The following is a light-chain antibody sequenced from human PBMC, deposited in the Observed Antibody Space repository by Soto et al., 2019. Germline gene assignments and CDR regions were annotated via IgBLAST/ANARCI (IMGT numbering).Light chain of an antibody. CDR3: GTWDRSLNAVV. CDR1: NSNIETNY. CDR2: DDN. J-gene: IGLJ2*01. Sequence: QSVLTQPPSVSAAPGQTVTISCSGSNSNIETNYVSWYQHLPGTAPKLLIYDDNKRPSGIPDRFSGSKSGTSATLGITGLQTGDEAAYYCGTWDRSLNAVVFGGGTKVTVL. V-gene: IGLV1-51*01.